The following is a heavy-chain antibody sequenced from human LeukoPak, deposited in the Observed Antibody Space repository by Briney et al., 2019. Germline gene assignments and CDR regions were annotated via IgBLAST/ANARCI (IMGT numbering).Heavy chain of an antibody. CDR2: ISYDGSNK. V-gene: IGHV3-30*18. D-gene: IGHD6-6*01. CDR1: GFTFSSYG. Sequence: PGGSLRLSCAASGFTFSSYGMHWVRQAPGKGLEWVAVISYDGSNKYYADSVKGRFTISRDNSKNTLYLQMDSLRAEDTAVYYCAKDAIAARLGGPSYDDYFDYWGQGTLVTVSS. J-gene: IGHJ4*02. CDR3: AKDAIAARLGGPSYDDYFDY.